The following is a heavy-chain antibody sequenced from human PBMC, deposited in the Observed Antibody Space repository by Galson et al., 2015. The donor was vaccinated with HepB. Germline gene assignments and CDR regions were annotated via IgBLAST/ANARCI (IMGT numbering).Heavy chain of an antibody. Sequence: SLRLSCAASGFTFSTYAMSWVRQAPGKGLEWVSGISGSGGSTDYADSVKGRFTISRDNSKGTLYLQINSLRADDTAVYYCARAPPNHCSGGSCYYYFDYWGQGTLVTVSS. D-gene: IGHD2-15*01. CDR3: ARAPPNHCSGGSCYYYFDY. CDR2: ISGSGGST. V-gene: IGHV3-23*01. J-gene: IGHJ4*02. CDR1: GFTFSTYA.